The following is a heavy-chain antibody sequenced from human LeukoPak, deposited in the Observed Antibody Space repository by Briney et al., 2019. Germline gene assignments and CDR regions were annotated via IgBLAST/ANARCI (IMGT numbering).Heavy chain of an antibody. Sequence: ASVKVSCKASGYTFSSYDINWVRQATGQGLEWMGWMNPNSGNTGYTQKFQGRVTMTRDTSISTAYMELSSLRSDDTAVYYCARDVGLRWPGYWGQGTLVTVSS. CDR1: GYTFSSYD. CDR2: MNPNSGNT. D-gene: IGHD2-21*01. J-gene: IGHJ4*02. CDR3: ARDVGLRWPGY. V-gene: IGHV1-8*01.